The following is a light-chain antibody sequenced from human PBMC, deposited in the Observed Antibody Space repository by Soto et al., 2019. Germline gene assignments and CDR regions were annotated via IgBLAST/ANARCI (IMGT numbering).Light chain of an antibody. CDR3: CSYAGSSTVV. CDR1: SSDVGNYNL. Sequence: QSALTQPASVSGSPGQSITISCTGTSSDVGNYNLVSWYQQHPGKAPKLMIYEGTKRPSGVSNRFSASKSGNTASLTISGLQAEDEADYYCCSYAGSSTVVFGGGTKLTVL. V-gene: IGLV2-23*01. J-gene: IGLJ3*02. CDR2: EGT.